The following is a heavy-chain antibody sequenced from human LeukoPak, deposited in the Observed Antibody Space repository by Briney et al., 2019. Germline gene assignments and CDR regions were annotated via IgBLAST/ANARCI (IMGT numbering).Heavy chain of an antibody. CDR2: MNPNSGNT. CDR3: ARGGIPYSYYYYGMDV. Sequence: ASVKVSCKASGYTFTSYDINWVRQATGQGLEWMGWMNPNSGNTGYAQKFQGRVTMTRNTSISTAYMELSSLRSEDTAVYYCARGGIPYSYYYYGMDVWGQGTTVTVSS. V-gene: IGHV1-8*01. D-gene: IGHD2-21*01. CDR1: GYTFTSYD. J-gene: IGHJ6*02.